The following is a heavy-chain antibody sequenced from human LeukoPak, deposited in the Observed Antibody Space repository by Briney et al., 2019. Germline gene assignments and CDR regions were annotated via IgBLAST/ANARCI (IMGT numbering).Heavy chain of an antibody. CDR3: ARHIAVAGKAGFDY. V-gene: IGHV4-4*07. J-gene: IGHJ4*02. D-gene: IGHD6-19*01. Sequence: SETLSLTCTASGGSISGYYWSWIRQPAGKGLEWIGRIYSSGSTNYNPSLKSRVTMSVDTSKNQFSLRLSSVTAADTAVYYCARHIAVAGKAGFDYWGQGTPVTVSP. CDR2: IYSSGST. CDR1: GGSISGYY.